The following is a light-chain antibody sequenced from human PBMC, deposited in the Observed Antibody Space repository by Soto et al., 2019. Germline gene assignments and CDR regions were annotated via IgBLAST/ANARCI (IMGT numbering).Light chain of an antibody. J-gene: IGLJ3*02. V-gene: IGLV2-14*02. Sequence: QSVLTQPASVSGSPGQSITISCTGTSSDVGSYNLVSWYQQHPDKAPKLIIYEGIKRPSGVSNRFSGSKSGNTASLTISGLQAEDEADYYCSSYTSSSTWVFGGGTKLTVL. CDR1: SSDVGSYNL. CDR2: EGI. CDR3: SSYTSSSTWV.